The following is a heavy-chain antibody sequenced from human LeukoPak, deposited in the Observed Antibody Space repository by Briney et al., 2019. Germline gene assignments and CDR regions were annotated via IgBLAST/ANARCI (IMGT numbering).Heavy chain of an antibody. J-gene: IGHJ4*02. V-gene: IGHV3-43*02. CDR3: AKGIGGYSYAADY. D-gene: IGHD5-18*01. Sequence: GGSLRLSCAASGFTFDDYAMHWVRQAPGKGLEWVSLIRGDGVSTYYADSVKGRFTISRDNNKNSLYLQMNSLRTEDTAFYYCAKGIGGYSYAADYWGQGTLVTVSS. CDR1: GFTFDDYA. CDR2: IRGDGVST.